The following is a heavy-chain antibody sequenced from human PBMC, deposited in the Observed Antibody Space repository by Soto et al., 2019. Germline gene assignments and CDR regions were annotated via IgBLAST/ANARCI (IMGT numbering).Heavy chain of an antibody. D-gene: IGHD3-10*01. V-gene: IGHV3-30-3*01. CDR1: GFTFSSYA. Sequence: GGSLRLSCAASGFTFSSYAMHWVRQAPGKGLEWVAVISYDGSNKYYADSVRGRFTISRDNSKNTLYLQMNSLRAEDTAVYYCARERGFLGSFDYWGQGTLVTVSS. CDR2: ISYDGSNK. J-gene: IGHJ4*02. CDR3: ARERGFLGSFDY.